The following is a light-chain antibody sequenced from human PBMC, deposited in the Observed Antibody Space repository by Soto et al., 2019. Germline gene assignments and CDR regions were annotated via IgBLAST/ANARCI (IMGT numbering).Light chain of an antibody. CDR1: QSVSNNA. Sequence: EIVLTQSPGTLSLSPGERATLSCRASQSVSNNALAWYQQKPGQAPRLLIYGASNRATGIPDVFSGSGSGTDFTLTISRLAAEDFAVYYCQVYGNSPMYTFGQGTRLEIK. J-gene: IGKJ2*01. CDR3: QVYGNSPMYT. V-gene: IGKV3-20*01. CDR2: GAS.